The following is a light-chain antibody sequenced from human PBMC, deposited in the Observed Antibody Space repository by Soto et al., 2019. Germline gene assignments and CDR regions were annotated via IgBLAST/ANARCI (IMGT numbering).Light chain of an antibody. CDR2: YVT. Sequence: QSALTPPASVSGSPGQSITISCTGTSSDIGGYNYVSWYQQHPGKAPKLIINYVTNRPSGVSNRFSGSKSGNTASLTISGLQADDEGDYYCSSYTSTASYVFGTGTKVTVL. V-gene: IGLV2-14*03. CDR1: SSDIGGYNY. J-gene: IGLJ1*01. CDR3: SSYTSTASYV.